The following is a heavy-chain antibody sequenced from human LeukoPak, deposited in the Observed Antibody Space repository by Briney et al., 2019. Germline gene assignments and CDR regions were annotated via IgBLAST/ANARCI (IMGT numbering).Heavy chain of an antibody. V-gene: IGHV3-21*01. J-gene: IGHJ4*02. CDR3: ARDGSGTLLYYFDY. Sequence: PEGSLRLSCAASGFTFSSYSMNWVRQAPGKGLEWVSSISSSNSYIYYADSVKGRFTISRDNAKNSLYLQMNSLRAEDTAVYYCARDGSGTLLYYFDYWGQGTLVTVSS. D-gene: IGHD3-10*01. CDR2: ISSSNSYI. CDR1: GFTFSSYS.